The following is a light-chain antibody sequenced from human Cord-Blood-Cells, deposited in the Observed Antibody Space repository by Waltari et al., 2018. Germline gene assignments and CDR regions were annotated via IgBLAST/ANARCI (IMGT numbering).Light chain of an antibody. CDR1: SSDVGSYNL. CDR2: EGS. V-gene: IGLV2-23*01. CDR3: CSYAGSSTYV. J-gene: IGLJ1*01. Sequence: QSALTQPASASGSPGQSITISCTGTSSDVGSYNLVSWYQQHPGKAPKLMIYEGSKRPSGFSNRFSGSKSGNMASLTISGLQAEDEADYYCCSYAGSSTYVFGTGTKVTVL.